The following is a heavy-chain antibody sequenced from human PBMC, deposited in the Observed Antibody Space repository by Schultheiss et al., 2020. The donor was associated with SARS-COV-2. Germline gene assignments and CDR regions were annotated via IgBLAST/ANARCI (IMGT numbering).Heavy chain of an antibody. D-gene: IGHD6-13*01. Sequence: SETLSLTCTVSGDSITSGGYYWSWIRQLPGKGLEWIGHIYYSGSTYYNPSLKSRVTISVDTSKNQFSLKLSSVTAADTAVYYCARDRGIAAAGSEKLARNWFDPWGQGTLVTVSS. V-gene: IGHV4-31*03. CDR1: GDSITSGGYY. J-gene: IGHJ5*02. CDR2: IYYSGST. CDR3: ARDRGIAAAGSEKLARNWFDP.